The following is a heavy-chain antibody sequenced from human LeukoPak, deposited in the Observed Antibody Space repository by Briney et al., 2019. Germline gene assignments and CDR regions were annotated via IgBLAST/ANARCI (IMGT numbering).Heavy chain of an antibody. Sequence: ASVKVSCKASGYTFTRYGISWVRQAPGQGLEWMGWISAYNGNTNYAQKLQGRVTMTTDTSTSTAYMELRSLRSDDTAVYYCARDRRSVAAAGIIFDPWGQGTLVTVSS. V-gene: IGHV1-18*01. J-gene: IGHJ5*02. CDR2: ISAYNGNT. CDR1: GYTFTRYG. D-gene: IGHD6-13*01. CDR3: ARDRRSVAAAGIIFDP.